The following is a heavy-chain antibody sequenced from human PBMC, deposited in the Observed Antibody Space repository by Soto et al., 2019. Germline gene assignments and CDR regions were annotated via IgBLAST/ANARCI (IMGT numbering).Heavy chain of an antibody. J-gene: IGHJ4*02. V-gene: IGHV3-48*01. Sequence: GGSLRHSGAAAGFAYSSYSMNWVRQAPGKGLEWVSYISSSSSTIYYADSVKGRFTISRDNAKNSLYLQMNSLRAEDTAVYYSARGWQHQYSSRSTVFDYWGQGTLVTDSS. CDR2: ISSSSSTI. CDR3: ARGWQHQYSSRSTVFDY. D-gene: IGHD6-13*01. CDR1: GFAYSSYS.